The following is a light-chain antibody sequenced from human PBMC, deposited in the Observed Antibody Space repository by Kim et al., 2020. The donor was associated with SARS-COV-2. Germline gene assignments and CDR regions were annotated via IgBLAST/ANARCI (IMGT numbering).Light chain of an antibody. Sequence: SYELTQPPSVSVSPGQTASITCSGDKLGDKHACWYQQKPGQSPVLVIYQDSKRPSGIPERFSGSNSGYTATLTISGTQAMDEADYYCQAWDSSTAYVFGT. V-gene: IGLV3-1*01. CDR2: QDS. CDR3: QAWDSSTAYV. J-gene: IGLJ1*01. CDR1: KLGDKH.